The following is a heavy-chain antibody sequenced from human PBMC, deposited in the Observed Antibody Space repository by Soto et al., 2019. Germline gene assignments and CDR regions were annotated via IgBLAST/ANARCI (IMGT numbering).Heavy chain of an antibody. CDR1: GYTFTSYD. Sequence: QVQLVQSGAEVKKPGASVKVSCKASGYTFTSYDINWGRQATGQGLEWMGWMNPNSGNTGYAQKFQGRVTMTRNTSISTAYMELSRLRSEDTAVYYCARGLTIFGVARGWGQGTLVTVSS. CDR2: MNPNSGNT. CDR3: ARGLTIFGVARG. V-gene: IGHV1-8*01. J-gene: IGHJ4*02. D-gene: IGHD3-3*01.